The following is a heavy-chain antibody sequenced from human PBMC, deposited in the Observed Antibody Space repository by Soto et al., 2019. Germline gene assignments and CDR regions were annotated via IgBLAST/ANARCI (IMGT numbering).Heavy chain of an antibody. V-gene: IGHV4-59*12. CDR2: IYYSGST. CDR1: GGSISSYY. CDR3: ARGSVVPAPLDP. Sequence: SETLSLTCTVSGGSISSYYWSWIRQPPGKGLEWIGYIYYSGSTNYNPSLKSRVTISVDTSKNQFSLKLSSVTAADTAVYYCARGSVVPAPLDPWGQGTLVTVSS. D-gene: IGHD2-2*01. J-gene: IGHJ5*02.